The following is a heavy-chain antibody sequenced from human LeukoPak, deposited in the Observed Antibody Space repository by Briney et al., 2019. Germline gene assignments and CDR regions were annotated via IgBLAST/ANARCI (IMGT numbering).Heavy chain of an antibody. CDR1: GFTFSNYA. CDR2: ISGSGDST. V-gene: IGHV3-23*01. D-gene: IGHD2-2*02. CDR3: AKVDCGTSSCYK. Sequence: GGSLRLSCAASGFTFSNYAMSWVRRAPGKWLEWVSAISGSGDSTYYADSVKGRFPISRDDSKNTVHLQMNSLRAEDTAVYYCAKVDCGTSSCYKWGQGTLVTVSS. J-gene: IGHJ4*02.